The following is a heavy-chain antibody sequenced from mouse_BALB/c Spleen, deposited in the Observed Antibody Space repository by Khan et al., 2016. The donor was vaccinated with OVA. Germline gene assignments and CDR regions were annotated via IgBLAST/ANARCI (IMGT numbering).Heavy chain of an antibody. CDR3: ARKNGSGLDY. J-gene: IGHJ2*01. CDR2: INPHIGET. CDR1: GYSFTGYS. V-gene: IGHV1-20*02. Sequence: VQLKESGPELVKPGASVKISCKASGYSFTGYSMNWVMQSHGKSLEWIGSINPHIGETFYNQKFKGKATLTVDESSSTAHMELRSMASDDSAVYYCARKNGSGLDYGGQGTTPTVPS.